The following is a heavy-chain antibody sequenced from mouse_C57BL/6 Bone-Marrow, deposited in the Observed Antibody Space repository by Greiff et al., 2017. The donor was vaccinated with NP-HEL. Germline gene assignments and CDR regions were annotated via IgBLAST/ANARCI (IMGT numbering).Heavy chain of an antibody. CDR2: IRSKSSNYAT. CDR1: GFTFNTYA. V-gene: IGHV10-3*01. CDR3: VRSENYGNYVPFAY. J-gene: IGHJ3*01. Sequence: EVQLVESGGGLVQPKGSLKLSCAASGFTFNTYAMHWVRQAPGKGLEWVARIRSKSSNYATYYADSVKDRFTISRDDSQSMLYLQMNNLKTEDTAMYYCVRSENYGNYVPFAYWGQGTLVTVSA. D-gene: IGHD2-1*01.